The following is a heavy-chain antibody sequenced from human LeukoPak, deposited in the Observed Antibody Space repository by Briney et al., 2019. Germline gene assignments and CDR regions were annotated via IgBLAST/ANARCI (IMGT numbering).Heavy chain of an antibody. J-gene: IGHJ4*02. D-gene: IGHD1-26*01. CDR1: GGSISRYY. CDR2: IYSTGST. Sequence: PSETLSLTCTVSGGSISRYYWSWIRQPPGKGLEWVGYIYSTGSTNSNPSLKCRVTISIDTSRNQFSLRLTSVTAADTAVYYCARHESAVGALFYWGQGTLVTVSS. V-gene: IGHV4-59*08. CDR3: ARHESAVGALFY.